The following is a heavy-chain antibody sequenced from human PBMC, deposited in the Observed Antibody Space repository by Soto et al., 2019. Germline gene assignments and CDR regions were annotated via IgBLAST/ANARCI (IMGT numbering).Heavy chain of an antibody. Sequence: GASVKVSCKASGGTFSNDIITWVRQAPGQGLEWMGRIIPLIDITNYAQKFQGRVTITADKSTSTAYMELNSLRSEDTAVYYCVRDSPIGSTYSGYDGIDYWGQGTLVTVSS. J-gene: IGHJ4*02. D-gene: IGHD5-12*01. V-gene: IGHV1-69*04. CDR3: VRDSPIGSTYSGYDGIDY. CDR1: GGTFSNDI. CDR2: IIPLIDIT.